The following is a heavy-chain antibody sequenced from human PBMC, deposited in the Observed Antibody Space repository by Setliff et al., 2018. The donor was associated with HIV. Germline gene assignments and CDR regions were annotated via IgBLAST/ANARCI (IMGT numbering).Heavy chain of an antibody. D-gene: IGHD6-6*01. CDR3: VRQVSYYHFYMDV. V-gene: IGHV3-11*01. CDR1: GFTFSDYY. Sequence: GGSLRLSCVASGFTFSDYYMSWIRQAPGKGLEWVSYIRSDGYTIYYADSVKGRFTISRDNAKNSLYLQMNSLRAEDTAVYYCVRQVSYYHFYMDVWAKGPRSPSP. J-gene: IGHJ6*03. CDR2: IRSDGYTI.